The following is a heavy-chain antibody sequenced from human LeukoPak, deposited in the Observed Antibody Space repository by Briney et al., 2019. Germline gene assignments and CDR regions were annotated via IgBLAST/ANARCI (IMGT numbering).Heavy chain of an antibody. CDR2: IGTTSGAI. V-gene: IGHV3-48*01. Sequence: GGSLRLSCAASGFTFNAFGMNWVRQAPGKGLEWVSYIGTTSGAIYYADSVKGRFTISRDSAKNSLYLQMNSLRAEDTAVYYCARGFGRRSLGDSSGDYSDAFDIWGQGTMVTVSS. CDR1: GFTFNAFG. D-gene: IGHD3-22*01. CDR3: ARGFGRRSLGDSSGDYSDAFDI. J-gene: IGHJ3*02.